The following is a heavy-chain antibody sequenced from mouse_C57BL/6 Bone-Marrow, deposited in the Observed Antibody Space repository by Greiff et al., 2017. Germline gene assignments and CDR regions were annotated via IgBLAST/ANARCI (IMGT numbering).Heavy chain of an antibody. D-gene: IGHD2-12*01. CDR3: ARDALYTPAMDY. CDR1: GFTFSDFY. V-gene: IGHV7-1*01. Sequence: EVNLVESGGGLVQSGRSLRLSCATSGFTFSDFYMEWVRQAPGKGLEWIAASRNKANDYTTEYSASVKGRFIVSRDTSQSILYLQMNALRAEDTAIYYCARDALYTPAMDYWGQGTSVTVSS. CDR2: SRNKANDYTT. J-gene: IGHJ4*01.